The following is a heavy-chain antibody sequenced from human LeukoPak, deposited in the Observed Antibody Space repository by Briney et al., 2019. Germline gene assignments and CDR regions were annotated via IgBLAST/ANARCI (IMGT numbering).Heavy chain of an antibody. V-gene: IGHV1-18*04. CDR3: ARDSSGWHSDY. CDR1: GYTFTSYY. CDR2: ISAYNGNT. Sequence: ASVKVSCKASGYTFTSYYMHWVRQAPGQGLEWMGWISAYNGNTNYAQKLQGRVTMTTDTSTSTAYMELRSLRSDDTAVYYCARDSSGWHSDYWGQGTLVTVSS. J-gene: IGHJ4*02. D-gene: IGHD6-19*01.